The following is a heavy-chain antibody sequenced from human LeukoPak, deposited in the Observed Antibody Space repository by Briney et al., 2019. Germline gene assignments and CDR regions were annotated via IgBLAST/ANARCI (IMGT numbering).Heavy chain of an antibody. CDR1: GFTIGNNG. V-gene: IGHV3-23*01. Sequence: RSGGSLRLSCAASGFTIGNNGLSWFRQAPGKGLEWVSDMSGAGNTYYAESVKGRFTISRDNSKNTLYLQMNSLRAEDTALYYASGHGYNSYWGQGTLVAVSS. D-gene: IGHD5-24*01. CDR3: SGHGYNSY. CDR2: MSGAGNT. J-gene: IGHJ4*02.